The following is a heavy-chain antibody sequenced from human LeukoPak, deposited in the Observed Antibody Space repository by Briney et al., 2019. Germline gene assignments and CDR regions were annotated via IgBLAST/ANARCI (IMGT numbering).Heavy chain of an antibody. J-gene: IGHJ4*02. V-gene: IGHV3-30-3*01. Sequence: PGRSLRLSCAASGFTFSSYAMHWVRQAPGKGLEWVAVISYDGSNKYYADSVKGRFTISRDNSKNTLYLQMNSLRAEDTAVYYCARDRAAYYYDSSGYRFCGQGTLVTVSS. CDR2: ISYDGSNK. D-gene: IGHD3-22*01. CDR1: GFTFSSYA. CDR3: ARDRAAYYYDSSGYRF.